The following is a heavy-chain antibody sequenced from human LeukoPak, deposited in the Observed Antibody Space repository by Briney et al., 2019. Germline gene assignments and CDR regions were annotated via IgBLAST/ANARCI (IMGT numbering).Heavy chain of an antibody. D-gene: IGHD6-25*01. CDR1: GFTFSTYA. CDR3: ARGGRAFDI. CDR2: ISASGGST. V-gene: IGHV3-23*01. Sequence: PGGSLRLSCAASGFTFSTYAMSWVRQAPGKGLEWVSVISASGGSTYSADSVKGRFTFSRDNAKNSLYLQMNSLRAEDTAVYYCARGGRAFDIWGQGTMVTVSS. J-gene: IGHJ3*02.